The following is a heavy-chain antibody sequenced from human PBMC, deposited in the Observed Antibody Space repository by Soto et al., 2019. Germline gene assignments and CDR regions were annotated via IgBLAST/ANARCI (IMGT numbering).Heavy chain of an antibody. V-gene: IGHV1-46*01. J-gene: IGHJ4*02. CDR2: INPSGGST. CDR3: ARDLTAGDY. CDR1: AYIFTNYY. D-gene: IGHD6-13*01. Sequence: QVQLVQSGAEMKYPGASVKLSCKASAYIFTNYYIHWVRQAPGQGLEWMAIINPSGGSTNYAQKFQGRVTLARDTFTNTVYMELSSLRSEDTAIYYYARDLTAGDYWGQGTLVTVSS.